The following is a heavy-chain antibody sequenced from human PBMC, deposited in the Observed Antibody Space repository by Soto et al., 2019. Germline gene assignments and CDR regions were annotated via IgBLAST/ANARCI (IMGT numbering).Heavy chain of an antibody. V-gene: IGHV3-21*06. J-gene: IGHJ4*02. CDR3: ARDPHLSMIGVVGVDDF. Sequence: GGSLRLSCTVLGFTLTNENMNWVRQAPGKGLEWVSSISSRSTFINYADSVKGRFTISRDNDKGLVYLQMNSLVAEDTAVHYCARDPHLSMIGVVGVDDFWGQGALVTVSS. CDR2: ISSRSTFI. D-gene: IGHD3-22*01. CDR1: GFTLTNEN.